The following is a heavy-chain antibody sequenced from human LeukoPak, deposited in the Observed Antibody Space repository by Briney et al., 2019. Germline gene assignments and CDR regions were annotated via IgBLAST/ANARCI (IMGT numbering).Heavy chain of an antibody. D-gene: IGHD1-26*01. V-gene: IGHV4-59*01. CDR2: IYYSGST. Sequence: PSETLSLTCTVSGGSISSYYWSWIRQPPGKGLEWTGYIYYSGSTNYNPSLKSRVTISVDTSKNQFSLKLSSVTAADTAVYYCARGVGATYDLWGRGTLVTVSS. CDR3: ARGVGATYDL. J-gene: IGHJ2*01. CDR1: GGSISSYY.